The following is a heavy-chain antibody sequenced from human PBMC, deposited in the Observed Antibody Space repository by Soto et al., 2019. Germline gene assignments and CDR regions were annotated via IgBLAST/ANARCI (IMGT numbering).Heavy chain of an antibody. CDR2: IYYNGNT. CDR1: GGSIRSYY. Sequence: SETLSLTCAVSGGSIRSYYWTWVRQPPGKGLEWIGYIYYNGNTKYNPSLKSRVTISVDTPKNQFSLKVGSVNAADTAVYYCARLYYVSGRPLMDVWGQGTTVTVSS. J-gene: IGHJ6*02. V-gene: IGHV4-59*01. D-gene: IGHD3-10*01. CDR3: ARLYYVSGRPLMDV.